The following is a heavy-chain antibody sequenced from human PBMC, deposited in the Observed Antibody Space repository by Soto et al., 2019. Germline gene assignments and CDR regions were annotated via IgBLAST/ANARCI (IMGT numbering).Heavy chain of an antibody. J-gene: IGHJ4*02. Sequence: ASVKVSCKASEGTFSSYTISWVRQAPGQGLEWMGRIIPILGIANYAQKFQGRVTITADKSTSTAYMELSSLRSEDTAVYYCASAYCSSTSCYFDPWGQGTLVTASS. V-gene: IGHV1-69*02. D-gene: IGHD2-2*01. CDR3: ASAYCSSTSCYFDP. CDR2: IIPILGIA. CDR1: EGTFSSYT.